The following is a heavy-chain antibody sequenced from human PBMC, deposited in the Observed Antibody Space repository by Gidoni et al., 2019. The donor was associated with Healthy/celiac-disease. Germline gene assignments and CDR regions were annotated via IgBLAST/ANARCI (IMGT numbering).Heavy chain of an antibody. V-gene: IGHV3-30-3*01. D-gene: IGHD3-3*01. CDR3: ARGYDFWSGYYKPHDY. CDR1: GFTFSSYA. Sequence: QVQLVESGGGVVQPGRSLRLSCAASGFTFSSYAMHWVRQAPGKGLEWVAFISYDGSNKYYADSVKGRFTISRDNSKNTLYLQMNSLRAEDTAVYYCARGYDFWSGYYKPHDYWGQGTLVTVSS. J-gene: IGHJ4*02. CDR2: ISYDGSNK.